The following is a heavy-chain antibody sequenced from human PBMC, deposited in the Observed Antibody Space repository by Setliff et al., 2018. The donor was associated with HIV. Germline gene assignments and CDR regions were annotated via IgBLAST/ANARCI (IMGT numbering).Heavy chain of an antibody. J-gene: IGHJ6*03. CDR2: INAGNGNT. Sequence: ASVKVSCKASGYTFTSYAMHWVRQAPGQRLEWMGWINAGNGNTKYSQKFQGSVTITRDTSASTAYMELSSLRSEDTAVYYCARDRFGDPYYYYYMDVWGKGTTVTVSS. CDR3: ARDRFGDPYYYYYMDV. CDR1: GYTFTSYA. D-gene: IGHD3-16*01. V-gene: IGHV1-3*01.